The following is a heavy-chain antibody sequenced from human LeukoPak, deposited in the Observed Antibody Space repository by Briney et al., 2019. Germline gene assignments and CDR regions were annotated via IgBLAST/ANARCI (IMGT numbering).Heavy chain of an antibody. CDR3: ASPPVEMATIDAFDI. J-gene: IGHJ3*02. CDR1: GGSFSGYY. CDR2: INHSGST. Sequence: SETLSLTCAVYGGSFSGYYWSWIRQPPGKGLEWIGEINHSGSTNYNPSLKSRVTISVDTSKNQFSLKLSSVTAADTAVYHCASPPVEMATIDAFDIWGQGTMVTVSS. V-gene: IGHV4-34*01. D-gene: IGHD5-24*01.